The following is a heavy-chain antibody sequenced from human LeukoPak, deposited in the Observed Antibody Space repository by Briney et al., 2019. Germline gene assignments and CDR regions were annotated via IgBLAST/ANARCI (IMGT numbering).Heavy chain of an antibody. J-gene: IGHJ5*02. CDR3: ARRIYEYISSPDWFDP. CDR2: IYPGDSDT. V-gene: IGHV5-51*01. Sequence: PGESLKISCKGSGYSFTSYWIGWVRQMPGKGLEWMGIIYPGDSDTRYSPSFQGQVTISADKSISTAYLQWSSLKASDTAMYYCARRIYEYISSPDWFDPWGQGTLVTVSS. CDR1: GYSFTSYW. D-gene: IGHD6-6*01.